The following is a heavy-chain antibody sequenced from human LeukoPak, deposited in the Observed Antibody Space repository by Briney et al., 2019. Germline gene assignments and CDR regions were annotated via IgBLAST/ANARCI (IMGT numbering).Heavy chain of an antibody. V-gene: IGHV3-30*02. D-gene: IGHD3-3*01. J-gene: IGHJ4*02. CDR1: GFTFSNYG. Sequence: PGGSLRLSCAASGFTFSNYGMHWLRQAQGKGLEGVAFSRSDAKGEYYADSVKVRFTISRDNSKNTLYLQMNSLRPDDTALYYCARDFWSGYYAGYWGRGALVTVSS. CDR2: SRSDAKGE. CDR3: ARDFWSGYYAGY.